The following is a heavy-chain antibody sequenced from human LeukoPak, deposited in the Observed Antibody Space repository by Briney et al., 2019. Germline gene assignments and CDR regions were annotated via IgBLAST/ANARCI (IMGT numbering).Heavy chain of an antibody. CDR3: ARGRFLDAFDI. V-gene: IGHV4-59*13. J-gene: IGHJ3*02. CDR2: IYYSGST. Sequence: SETLSLTCTVSGGSISSYYWSWIRHPPGKGLEWIVYIYYSGSTKYKPSLKSRVTISVDTSKNQFSLKLSSVTAADTAVYYCARGRFLDAFDIWGQGTMVTVSS. CDR1: GGSISSYY. D-gene: IGHD3-3*01.